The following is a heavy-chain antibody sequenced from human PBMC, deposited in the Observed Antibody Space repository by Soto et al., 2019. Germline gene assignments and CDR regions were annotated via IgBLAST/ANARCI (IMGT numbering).Heavy chain of an antibody. CDR3: AKDGGDGSGSDTDLAGGMDV. J-gene: IGHJ6*02. D-gene: IGHD3-10*01. V-gene: IGHV3-7*01. CDR2: IKPDGSAK. CDR1: GFTFTNSW. Sequence: EVQLVESGGGLVQPGGSLRLSCAASGFTFTNSWMTWVRQAPGKGLEWVANIKPDGSAKNYVDSMKGRIAISRDNAKNSLYLQMNSLRVEDTAMYHCAKDGGDGSGSDTDLAGGMDVWGQGTTVTVSS.